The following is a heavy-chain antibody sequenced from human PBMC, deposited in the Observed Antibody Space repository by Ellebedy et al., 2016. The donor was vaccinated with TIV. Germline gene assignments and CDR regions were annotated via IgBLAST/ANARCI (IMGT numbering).Heavy chain of an antibody. Sequence: AASVKVSCKASGYTFTSYGISWVRQAPGQGLEWMGWISAYNGNTNYVQKLQGRVTMTTDTSTSTAYMELSSLRSEDTAVYYCAREGPVDYYDSSGYYHPAQDFDYWGQGTLVTVSS. D-gene: IGHD3-22*01. V-gene: IGHV1-18*01. CDR2: ISAYNGNT. CDR3: AREGPVDYYDSSGYYHPAQDFDY. J-gene: IGHJ4*02. CDR1: GYTFTSYG.